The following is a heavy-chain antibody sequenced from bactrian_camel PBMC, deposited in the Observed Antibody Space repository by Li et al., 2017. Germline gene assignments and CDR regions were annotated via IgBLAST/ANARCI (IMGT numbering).Heavy chain of an antibody. V-gene: IGHV3S55*01. J-gene: IGHJ4*01. CDR2: IYTDGNT. Sequence: QVQLVESGDGSVEAGGSLRLSCVVYKYTYGAYSMSWYRQAPGNECEIVSTIYTDGNTFAAPSVKGRFIISLDKDRNTVYLQMNNLKPEDTAMYYCAAEGGGLCRRADNYKHWGQGTQVTVS. D-gene: IGHD2*01. CDR3: AAEGGGLCRRADNYKH. CDR1: KYTYGAYS.